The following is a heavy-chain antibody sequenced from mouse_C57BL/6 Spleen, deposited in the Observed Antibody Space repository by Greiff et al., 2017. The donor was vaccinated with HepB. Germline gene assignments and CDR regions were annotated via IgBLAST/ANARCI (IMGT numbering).Heavy chain of an antibody. J-gene: IGHJ4*01. Sequence: QVQLKESGPELVKPGASVKISCKASGYAFSSSWMNWVKQRPGKGLEWIGRIYPGDGDTNYNGKFKGKATLTADKSSSTAYMQLSSLTSEDSAVYFGARSFYYYGSSSYAMDYWGQGTSVTVSS. CDR1: GYAFSSSW. V-gene: IGHV1-82*01. CDR3: ARSFYYYGSSSYAMDY. D-gene: IGHD1-1*01. CDR2: IYPGDGDT.